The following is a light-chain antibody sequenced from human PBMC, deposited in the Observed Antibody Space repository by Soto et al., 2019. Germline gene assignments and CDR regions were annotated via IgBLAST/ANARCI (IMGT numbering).Light chain of an antibody. V-gene: IGKV1-5*01. CDR1: QSIGDS. CDR3: LQHNSYPLT. Sequence: DIQMTQSPSTLSASVGDRVTITCRASQSIGDSLAWYQQKPGKAPYLLISDVSSLERGVPSRFSGSGSGTEFTLTISSLQPEDFATYYCLQHNSYPLTFGGGTKVDIK. CDR2: DVS. J-gene: IGKJ4*01.